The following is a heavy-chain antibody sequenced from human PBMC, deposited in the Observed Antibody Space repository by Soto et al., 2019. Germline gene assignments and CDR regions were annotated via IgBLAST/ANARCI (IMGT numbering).Heavy chain of an antibody. Sequence: QVQLVQSGAEVKKPGDSVKISCEASGYTSTGYVMHWVRQAPGQRPEWMGWISTGTGNTRSSQRFQGRVTFTGDASASTFYMGLSSLTFEDTAVYYCAREGINAGIRPWGDAFDIWGQGTMVTVSS. CDR1: GYTSTGYV. J-gene: IGHJ3*02. V-gene: IGHV1-3*04. D-gene: IGHD3-10*01. CDR3: AREGINAGIRPWGDAFDI. CDR2: ISTGTGNT.